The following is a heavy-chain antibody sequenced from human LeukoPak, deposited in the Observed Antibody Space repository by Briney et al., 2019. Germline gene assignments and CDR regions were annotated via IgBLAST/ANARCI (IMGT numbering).Heavy chain of an antibody. CDR1: GFTFSSYA. Sequence: GGSLRLSCAASGFTFSSYAMHWVRQAPGKGLEWVAVISYDGSNNYYADSVKGRFTISRDNSKDTLYLQMNSLRAEDTAVYYCAKDYGDYVDYYYMDVWGKGTTVTISS. J-gene: IGHJ6*03. V-gene: IGHV3-30*04. D-gene: IGHD4-17*01. CDR2: ISYDGSNN. CDR3: AKDYGDYVDYYYMDV.